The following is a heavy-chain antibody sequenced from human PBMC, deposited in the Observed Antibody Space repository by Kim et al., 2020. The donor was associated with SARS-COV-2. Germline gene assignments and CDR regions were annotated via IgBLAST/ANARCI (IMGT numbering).Heavy chain of an antibody. CDR1: GFTFGDYA. CDR2: ISWNSGSI. CDR3: AKGSNPSLWYYMDV. D-gene: IGHD4-4*01. Sequence: GGSLRLSCAASGFTFGDYAMHWVRQAPGKGLEWVSGISWNSGSIGYADSVKGRFTISRDNAKNSLYLQMNSLRAEDTALYYCAKGSNPSLWYYMDVWGKGTTVTVSS. V-gene: IGHV3-9*01. J-gene: IGHJ6*03.